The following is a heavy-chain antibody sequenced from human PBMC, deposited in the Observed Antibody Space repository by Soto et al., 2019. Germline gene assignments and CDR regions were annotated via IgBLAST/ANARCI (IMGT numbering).Heavy chain of an antibody. D-gene: IGHD3-22*01. CDR1: GGFIHSGGYC. CDR3: ARNYYNSKVYSY. V-gene: IGHV4-31*03. Sequence: ASETLSLTSPVSGGFIHSGGYCWSWIRQHPGEGLEWIGYLNSSGTTNDNPCLKSRVIVEGETSKNQFLLNLSSVTAADTAIYQCARNYYNSKVYSYWGQGTLVTVSS. J-gene: IGHJ4*02. CDR2: LNSSGTT.